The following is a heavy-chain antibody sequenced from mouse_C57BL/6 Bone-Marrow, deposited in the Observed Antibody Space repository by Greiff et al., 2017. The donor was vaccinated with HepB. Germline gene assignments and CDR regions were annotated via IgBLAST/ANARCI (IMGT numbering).Heavy chain of an antibody. V-gene: IGHV1-26*01. D-gene: IGHD1-1*02. CDR2: INPNNGGT. Sequence: EVQLQQSGPELVKPGASVKISCKASGYTFTDYYMNWVKQSHGKSLEWIGDINPNNGGTSYNQKFKGKATLTVDKSSSTAYMELRSLTSEDSAVYYCARRVAGGDYWGQGTTLTVSS. CDR1: GYTFTDYY. CDR3: ARRVAGGDY. J-gene: IGHJ2*01.